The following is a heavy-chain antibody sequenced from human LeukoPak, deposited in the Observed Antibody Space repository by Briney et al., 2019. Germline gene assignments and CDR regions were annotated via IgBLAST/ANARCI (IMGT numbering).Heavy chain of an antibody. D-gene: IGHD6-13*01. CDR2: ISSSSSTI. CDR1: GFTFSSYS. Sequence: GGSLRLSCAASGFTFSSYSMNWVRQAPGKGLEWVSYISSSSSTIYYADSVKGRFTISRDNSKNTLYLQMNSLRAEDTAVYYCAKDRGVAAAGIPGYWGQGTLVTVSS. J-gene: IGHJ4*02. CDR3: AKDRGVAAAGIPGY. V-gene: IGHV3-48*01.